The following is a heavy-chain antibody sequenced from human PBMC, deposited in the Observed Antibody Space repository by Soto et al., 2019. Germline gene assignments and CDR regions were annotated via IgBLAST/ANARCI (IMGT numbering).Heavy chain of an antibody. J-gene: IGHJ4*02. CDR1: GFTFSNAW. V-gene: IGHV3-15*07. Sequence: GGSLRLSCAASGFTFSNAWMNWVRQAPGKGLEWVGRIKSKTDGGTTDYAAPVKGRFTISRDDSKNTLYLQMNSLKTEDTAVYYCTTEVDDFWSGYEGGPRVDYWGQGTLVTVSS. CDR3: TTEVDDFWSGYEGGPRVDY. CDR2: IKSKTDGGTT. D-gene: IGHD3-3*01.